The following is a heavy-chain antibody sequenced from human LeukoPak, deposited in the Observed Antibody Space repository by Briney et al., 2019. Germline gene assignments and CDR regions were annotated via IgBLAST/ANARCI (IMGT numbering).Heavy chain of an antibody. CDR3: AREVEGTRALYNWFDP. J-gene: IGHJ5*02. CDR1: GYTFTSYG. D-gene: IGHD2-15*01. V-gene: IGHV1-18*04. CDR2: ISAYNGNT. Sequence: ASVKVFCRASGYTFTSYGISWVRQAPGQGLEWMGWISAYNGNTNYAQKLQGRVTMTTDTSTSTAYMELRSLRSDDTAVYYCAREVEGTRALYNWFDPWGQGTLVTVSS.